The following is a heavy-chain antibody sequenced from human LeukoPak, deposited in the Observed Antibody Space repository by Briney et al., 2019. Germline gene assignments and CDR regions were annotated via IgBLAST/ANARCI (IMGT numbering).Heavy chain of an antibody. D-gene: IGHD2-2*01. J-gene: IGHJ3*02. V-gene: IGHV1-18*01. Sequence: ASVKVSCKASGYTFTSYGISWVRQAPGQGLEWMGWISAYNGNTNYAQMLQGRVTMTTDTSTSTAYMELRSLRSDDTAVYYCARWVVVVPAAALDAFDIWGQGTMVTVSS. CDR1: GYTFTSYG. CDR2: ISAYNGNT. CDR3: ARWVVVVPAAALDAFDI.